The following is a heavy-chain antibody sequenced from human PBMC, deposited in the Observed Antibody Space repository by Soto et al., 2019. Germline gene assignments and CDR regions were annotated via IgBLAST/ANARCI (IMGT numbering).Heavy chain of an antibody. V-gene: IGHV1-3*01. CDR1: GYTFSSYA. J-gene: IGHJ4*02. CDR2: INVGNGNT. Sequence: QVQLVQSGAEVKKLGASVKVSCKASGYTFSSYAMHWVRQAPGQRLEWMGWINVGNGNTKYSQKFQGRVTITRDTSASTAYMELSSLRSEDTAVYSCARGPNPYFFDYWGQGTLVTVSS. CDR3: ARGPNPYFFDY.